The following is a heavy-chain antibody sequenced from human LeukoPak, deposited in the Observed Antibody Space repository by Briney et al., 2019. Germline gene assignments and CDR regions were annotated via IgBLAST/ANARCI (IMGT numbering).Heavy chain of an antibody. D-gene: IGHD6-13*01. CDR2: IKQDGSEK. Sequence: GGSLRLSCAASGFTFSSYWMSWVRQAPGKGLEWVANIKQDGSEKYYVDSVKGRFTISRDNAKNSLYLQMNSLRAEDTAVYYCARDKKADSSSWYSDFDYWGQGTLVTVSS. J-gene: IGHJ4*02. CDR1: GFTFSSYW. CDR3: ARDKKADSSSWYSDFDY. V-gene: IGHV3-7*01.